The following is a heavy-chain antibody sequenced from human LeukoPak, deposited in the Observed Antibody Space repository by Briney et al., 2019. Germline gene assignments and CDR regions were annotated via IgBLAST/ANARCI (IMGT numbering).Heavy chain of an antibody. D-gene: IGHD4/OR15-4a*01. CDR3: ARVGAMSYAFDI. CDR2: IYYSGST. V-gene: IGHV4-39*07. J-gene: IGHJ3*02. CDR1: GGSISSSSDY. Sequence: SETLSLTCTVSGGSISSSSDYWGWIRQAPGKGLEWIGSIYYSGSTYYNPSLKSRVTISVDTSKNQFSLKLSSVTAADTAVYYCARVGAMSYAFDIWGQGTMVTVSS.